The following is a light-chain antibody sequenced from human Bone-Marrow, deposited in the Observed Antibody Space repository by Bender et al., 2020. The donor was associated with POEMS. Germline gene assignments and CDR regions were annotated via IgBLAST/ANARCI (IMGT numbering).Light chain of an antibody. CDR1: RHDIGGFNS. Sequence: QTALTQPPSAYGSPGQSVTLSCTGSRHDIGGFNSVSWYRQHPGRAPQLPIYDDTKRPAGVPDRFSGSKSGNTASLTVAGLRVEDEADYFCSSSAGTFNLVFGGGTKLTVL. J-gene: IGLJ2*01. V-gene: IGLV2-8*01. CDR3: SSSAGTFNLV. CDR2: DDT.